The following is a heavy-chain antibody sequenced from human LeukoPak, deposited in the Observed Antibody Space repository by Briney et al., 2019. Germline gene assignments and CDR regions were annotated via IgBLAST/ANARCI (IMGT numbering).Heavy chain of an antibody. V-gene: IGHV5-51*01. CDR3: ARHRPADSNCDFWSGYTSDAFDI. D-gene: IGHD3-3*01. Sequence: GESLKISCKGSGYSFTSYWIGWVRQMPGKGLEWMGIIYPGDSDTRYSPSFQGQVTISADKSISTAYLQWSSLKASDTAMYYCARHRPADSNCDFWSGYTSDAFDIWGQGTTVTVSS. CDR1: GYSFTSYW. CDR2: IYPGDSDT. J-gene: IGHJ3*02.